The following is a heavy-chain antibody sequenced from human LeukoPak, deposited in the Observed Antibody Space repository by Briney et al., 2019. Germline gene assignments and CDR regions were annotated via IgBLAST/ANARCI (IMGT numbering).Heavy chain of an antibody. J-gene: IGHJ4*02. CDR3: VSFYEAY. CDR2: INSDGSWT. D-gene: IGHD2/OR15-2a*01. V-gene: IGHV3-74*01. CDR1: GNYW. Sequence: GGSLRLSCAASGNYWMHWVRQAPGKGLVWVSHINSDGSWTSYADSVKGRFTISKDNAKNTVYLQMNNLRAEDMAVYYCVSFYEAYWGRGTLVTVSS.